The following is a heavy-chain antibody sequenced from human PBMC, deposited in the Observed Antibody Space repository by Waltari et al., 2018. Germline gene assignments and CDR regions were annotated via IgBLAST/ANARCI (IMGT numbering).Heavy chain of an antibody. V-gene: IGHV4-39*07. D-gene: IGHD3-22*01. CDR2: MYYSGST. J-gene: IGHJ4*02. Sequence: QLQLQESGPGLAKPSETLSLTCPVSCGSITSATYYWGWIRQPPGKGLEWIGSMYYSGSTSYNPSLKSRVTVSVDTSKNQFSLKLNSVTAADTAVYYCAREYYYDTRWIDYWGKGTQVTVSS. CDR1: CGSITSATYY. CDR3: AREYYYDTRWIDY.